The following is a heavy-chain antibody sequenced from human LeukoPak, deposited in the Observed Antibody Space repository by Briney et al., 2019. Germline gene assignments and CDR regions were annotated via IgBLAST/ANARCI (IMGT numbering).Heavy chain of an antibody. CDR3: ARLLWFGELSPDY. J-gene: IGHJ4*02. V-gene: IGHV3-30-3*01. CDR1: GFTFSSYA. D-gene: IGHD3-10*01. CDR2: ISYDGSNK. Sequence: QPGRSLRLSCAASGFTFSSYAMHWVRQAPGKGLEWVAVISYDGSNKYYADSVKGRFTISRDKSKNTLYLQMNSLRAEDTAVYYCARLLWFGELSPDYWGQGTLVTVSS.